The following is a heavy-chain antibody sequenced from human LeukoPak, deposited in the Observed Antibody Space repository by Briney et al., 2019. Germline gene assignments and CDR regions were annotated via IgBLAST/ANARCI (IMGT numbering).Heavy chain of an antibody. CDR2: IIPIFGTA. Sequence: SVKVSCKASGGTFSSYAISWVRQAPGQGLEWMGGIIPIFGTANYAQKFQGRVTITADESTSTAYMELRSLRSDDTAVYYCARDLEYSSSSPSYMDVWGKGTTVTVSS. V-gene: IGHV1-69*01. D-gene: IGHD6-6*01. J-gene: IGHJ6*03. CDR3: ARDLEYSSSSPSYMDV. CDR1: GGTFSSYA.